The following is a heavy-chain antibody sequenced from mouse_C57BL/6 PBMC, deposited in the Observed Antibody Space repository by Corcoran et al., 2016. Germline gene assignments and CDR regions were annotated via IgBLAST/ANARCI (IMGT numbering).Heavy chain of an antibody. J-gene: IGHJ4*01. CDR3: ASPTVVGYYAMDY. D-gene: IGHD1-1*01. CDR1: GYTFTDYY. V-gene: IGHV1-75*01. CDR2: IFPGSGST. Sequence: QVQLQQSGPELVKPGALVKISCKASGYTFTDYYINWVKQRPGQGLEWIGWIFPGSGSTYYNEKFKGKATLTVDKSSGTAYMLLSSLTSEDSAVYFCASPTVVGYYAMDYWGQGTSVTVSS.